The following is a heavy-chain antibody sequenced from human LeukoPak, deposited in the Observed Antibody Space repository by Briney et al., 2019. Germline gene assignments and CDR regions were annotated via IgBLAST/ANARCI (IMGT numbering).Heavy chain of an antibody. CDR3: AKDRRWLQYYYFDY. V-gene: IGHV3-30*02. Sequence: GGSLRLSCAASGFTVSNNYMSWVRQAPGKGLEWVAFIRYDGSNKYYADSVKGRFTISRDNSKNTLYLQMNSLRAEDTAVYYCAKDRRWLQYYYFDYWAQGTLVTVSS. CDR1: GFTVSNNY. CDR2: IRYDGSNK. D-gene: IGHD5-24*01. J-gene: IGHJ4*02.